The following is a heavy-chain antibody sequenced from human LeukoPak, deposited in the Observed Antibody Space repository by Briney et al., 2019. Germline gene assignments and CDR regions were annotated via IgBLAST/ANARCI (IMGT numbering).Heavy chain of an antibody. CDR3: ARAGDGYNSVDY. CDR2: IYYSGST. D-gene: IGHD5-24*01. J-gene: IGHJ4*02. V-gene: IGHV4-39*07. Sequence: SETLPLTCTVSVGSISSSSYYWGWIRQPPGKGLEWIGSIYYSGSTYYNPSLKSRVTISVDTSKNQFSLKLSSVTAADTAVYYCARAGDGYNSVDYWGQGTLVTVSS. CDR1: VGSISSSSYY.